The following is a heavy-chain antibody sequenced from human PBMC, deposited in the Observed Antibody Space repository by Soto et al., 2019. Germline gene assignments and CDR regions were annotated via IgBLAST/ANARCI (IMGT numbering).Heavy chain of an antibody. CDR2: ISYDASNK. V-gene: IGHV3-30-3*01. CDR1: GFTCISYA. CDR3: GKGMSTTYYYGIDV. D-gene: IGHD2-2*01. J-gene: IGHJ6*02. Sequence: GVSLRVSCAASGFTCISYAMHWVRRDPGKGLELVAVISYDASNKYYADSVKGRFTISRDNSKNTLYMQMNILRAEDTAVYYCGKGMSTTYYYGIDVWGQPPTVT.